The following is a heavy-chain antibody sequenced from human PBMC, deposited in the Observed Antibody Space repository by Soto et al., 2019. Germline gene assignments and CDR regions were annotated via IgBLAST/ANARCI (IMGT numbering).Heavy chain of an antibody. CDR2: ISGSGGST. CDR3: ANERLDYYDRSGYPSVVY. CDR1: GFTFSSYA. D-gene: IGHD3-22*01. J-gene: IGHJ4*02. Sequence: GSLRLSCAASGFTFSSYAMSWVRQAPGKGLEWVSAISGSGGSTYYADSVKGRFTISRDNSKNTLYLQMNSLRAEDTAVYYCANERLDYYDRSGYPSVVYWGQGTLVRVSS. V-gene: IGHV3-23*01.